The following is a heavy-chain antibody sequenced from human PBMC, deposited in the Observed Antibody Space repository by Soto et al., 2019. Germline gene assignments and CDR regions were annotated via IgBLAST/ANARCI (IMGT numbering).Heavy chain of an antibody. V-gene: IGHV4-34*01. CDR2: INHSGST. Sequence: SETLSLTCAVYGGSFSGYYWSWIRQPPGKGLEWIGEINHSGSTNYNPSLKSRVTISVDTSKNQFSLKLSSVTAADTAVYYCARGRRGFIATSARFDPWGQGTLVT. CDR3: ARGRRGFIATSARFDP. J-gene: IGHJ5*02. CDR1: GGSFSGYY. D-gene: IGHD6-13*01.